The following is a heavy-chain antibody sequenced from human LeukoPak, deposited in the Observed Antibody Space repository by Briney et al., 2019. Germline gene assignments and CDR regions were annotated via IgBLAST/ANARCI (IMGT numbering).Heavy chain of an antibody. CDR2: IYHSGST. V-gene: IGHV4-30-2*01. CDR1: GGSLSSGGYS. Sequence: SETLSLTCAVSGGSLSSGGYSWSWIRQPPGTGLEWIGYIYHSGSTYYNPSLKSRVTISVDRSKNQFSLKLSSVTAADTAVYYCARGITYYDILTGPENWFDPWGQGTLVTVSS. CDR3: ARGITYYDILTGPENWFDP. D-gene: IGHD3-9*01. J-gene: IGHJ5*02.